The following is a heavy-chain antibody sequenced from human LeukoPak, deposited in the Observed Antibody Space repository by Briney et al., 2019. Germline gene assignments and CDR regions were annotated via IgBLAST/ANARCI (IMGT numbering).Heavy chain of an antibody. J-gene: IGHJ3*02. D-gene: IGHD2-8*01. Sequence: GASVNLSSRPSRVALSAEAISTGAQAPGQGLEWMGGIIPIFGTANYAQKFQGRVTITADESPITAYMELSSTRSEDPAGYYCDRHCTYRRQHVAFYIWGQGTMVTVSP. V-gene: IGHV1-69*13. CDR3: DRHCTYRRQHVAFYI. CDR1: RVALSAEA. CDR2: IIPIFGTA.